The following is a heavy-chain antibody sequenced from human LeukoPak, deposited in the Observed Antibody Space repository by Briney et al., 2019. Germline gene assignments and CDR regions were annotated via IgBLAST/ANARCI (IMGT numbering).Heavy chain of an antibody. V-gene: IGHV1-8*01. CDR2: MNPNSGNT. CDR3: ARTDIVVVPAAPYSWFDP. D-gene: IGHD2-2*01. Sequence: ASVRVSCKASGYTFTSYDINWVRQATGQGLEWMGWMNPNSGNTGYAQKFQGRVTMTRNTSISTAYMELSSLRSEDTAVYYCARTDIVVVPAAPYSWFDPWGQGTLVTVSS. CDR1: GYTFTSYD. J-gene: IGHJ5*02.